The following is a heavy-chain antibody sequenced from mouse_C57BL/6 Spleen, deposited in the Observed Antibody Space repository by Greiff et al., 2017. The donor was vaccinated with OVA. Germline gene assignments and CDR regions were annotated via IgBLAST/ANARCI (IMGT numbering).Heavy chain of an antibody. CDR3: ARYYDGYLDY. Sequence: EVQRVESGGGLVQPGGSLSLSCAASGFTFTDYYMSWVRQPPGKALEWLGFIRNKANGYTTEYSASVKGRFTISRDNSQSILYLQMNALRAEDSATYYCARYYDGYLDYWGQGTTLTVSS. D-gene: IGHD1-1*02. V-gene: IGHV7-3*01. CDR1: GFTFTDYY. CDR2: IRNKANGYTT. J-gene: IGHJ2*01.